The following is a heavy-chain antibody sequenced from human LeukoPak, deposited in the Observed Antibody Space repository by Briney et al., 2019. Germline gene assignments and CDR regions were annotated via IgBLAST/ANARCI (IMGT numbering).Heavy chain of an antibody. V-gene: IGHV3-21*01. Sequence: PGGSLRLSCAASGFTFSSYSMNWVRQAPGTGLEWVSSISSSSSYIYYADSVKGRFTISRDNAKNSLYLQMNSLRAEDTAVYYCARDEGYCSGGSCYSDATHYWGQGTLVTVSS. D-gene: IGHD2-15*01. CDR3: ARDEGYCSGGSCYSDATHY. J-gene: IGHJ4*02. CDR2: ISSSSSYI. CDR1: GFTFSSYS.